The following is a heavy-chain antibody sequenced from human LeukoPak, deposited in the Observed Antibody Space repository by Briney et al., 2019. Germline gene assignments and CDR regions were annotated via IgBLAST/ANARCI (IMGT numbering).Heavy chain of an antibody. CDR1: GGSFSGYY. J-gene: IGHJ4*02. CDR3: ARVSGDYVWGSYRYYYFDY. V-gene: IGHV4-34*01. CDR2: INHSGST. Sequence: KPSETLSLTCAVYGGSFSGYYWSWIRQPPGKGLEWIGEINHSGSTNYNPSLKSRVTISVDTSKNQFSLKLSSVTAAHTAVYYCARVSGDYVWGSYRYYYFDYWGQGTLVTVSS. D-gene: IGHD3-16*02.